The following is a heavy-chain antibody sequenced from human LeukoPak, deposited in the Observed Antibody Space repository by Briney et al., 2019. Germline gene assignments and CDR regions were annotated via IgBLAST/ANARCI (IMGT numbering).Heavy chain of an antibody. CDR1: RFTFSSFA. V-gene: IGHV3-23*01. CDR2: ISGSGTNT. D-gene: IGHD2-15*01. Sequence: GGSLRLSCAASRFTFSSFAMSWVRQAPGKGLEWVSAISGSGTNTYYADSVRGRFTISRDNSKNTLYLQMNSLRAEDTAVYYCAKSTLDCSRGTCYSSPFDYWGQGTLVTVSS. J-gene: IGHJ4*02. CDR3: AKSTLDCSRGTCYSSPFDY.